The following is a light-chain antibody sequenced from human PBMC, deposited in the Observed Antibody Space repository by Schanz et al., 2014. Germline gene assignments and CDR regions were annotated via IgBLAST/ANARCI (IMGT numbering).Light chain of an antibody. CDR3: SAYTRSSAHWF. Sequence: QSALTQPPSASGSPGQSVTISCTGTTSDVGGYNYVSWYQQHPGKAPKLMIYDVSDRPSGVSNRFSGSKSGNTASLTISGLQAEDEADYYCSAYTRSSAHWFFGGGTKLTVL. CDR1: TSDVGGYNY. V-gene: IGLV2-14*01. CDR2: DVS. J-gene: IGLJ3*02.